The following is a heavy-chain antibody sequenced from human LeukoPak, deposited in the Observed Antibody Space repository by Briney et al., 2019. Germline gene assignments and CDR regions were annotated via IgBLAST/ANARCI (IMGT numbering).Heavy chain of an antibody. CDR3: TTNEAFDI. CDR1: GFTFSSYE. Sequence: GGSLRLSCAASGFTFSSYEMNWVRQAPGKGLEWVGRIKTKSGGGETTDYAAPVKGRFTVSRDDSKNTLYLQMNSLKTEDTALYYCTTNEAFDIWGQGTMVTVSS. V-gene: IGHV3-15*01. J-gene: IGHJ3*02. CDR2: IKTKSGGGETT.